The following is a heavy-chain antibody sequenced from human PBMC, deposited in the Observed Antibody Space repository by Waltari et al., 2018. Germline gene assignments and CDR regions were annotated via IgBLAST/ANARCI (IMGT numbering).Heavy chain of an antibody. CDR1: NYSISSDHY. J-gene: IGHJ4*02. V-gene: IGHV4-38-2*01. Sequence: QVQLQESGPGLMKPSETLSLTCAVSNYSISSDHYWGWLRQPPGKGLEWIGSIFPTGVTYYNPSLMSRLTMSVDTSKSQFSLRLSSVTAADTALYFCATQIGREQRADCWGQGTLVTVSS. CDR2: IFPTGVT. D-gene: IGHD1-1*01. CDR3: ATQIGREQRADC.